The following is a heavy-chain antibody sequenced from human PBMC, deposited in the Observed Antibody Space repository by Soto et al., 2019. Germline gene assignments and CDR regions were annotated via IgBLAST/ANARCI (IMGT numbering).Heavy chain of an antibody. D-gene: IGHD2-2*01. J-gene: IGHJ5*02. CDR2: IYYSGST. CDR1: GGSISSGDYY. Sequence: SETLSLTCTVSGGSISSGDYYWSWIRQPPGKGLEWIGYIYYSGSTYYNPSLKSRVTISVDTSKNQFSLKLSSVTAADTAVYYCARAGVSVVPAAGGDWFDPWGQGTLVTVSS. CDR3: ARAGVSVVPAAGGDWFDP. V-gene: IGHV4-30-4*01.